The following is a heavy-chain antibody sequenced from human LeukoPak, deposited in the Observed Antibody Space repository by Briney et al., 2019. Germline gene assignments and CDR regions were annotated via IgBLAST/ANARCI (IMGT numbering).Heavy chain of an antibody. CDR3: ARGRITMVRGAPSYGMDV. J-gene: IGHJ6*02. V-gene: IGHV4-34*01. CDR2: INHSGST. Sequence: SETLSLTCAVYGGSFSGYYWSWIRQPPGKGLEWIGEINHSGSTNYNPSLKSRVTISVDTSENQFSLKLSSVTAADTAVYYCARGRITMVRGAPSYGMDVWGQGTTVTVSS. CDR1: GGSFSGYY. D-gene: IGHD3-10*01.